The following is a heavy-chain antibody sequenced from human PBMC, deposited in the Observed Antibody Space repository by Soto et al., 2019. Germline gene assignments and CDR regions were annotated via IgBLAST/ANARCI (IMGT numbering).Heavy chain of an antibody. J-gene: IGHJ2*01. Sequence: EVQLLDSGGGLVQPGGSLRLSCAASGFTFSGYALTWVRQAPGKGLEWVSAISGGGDATFYADSVKGRFTISRDNSKITLYLQMNPLRAEDTAVYYCARKVSGSTGRPDLWYFDLWGRGTLVTVSS. CDR2: ISGGGDAT. D-gene: IGHD3-10*01. CDR1: GFTFSGYA. CDR3: ARKVSGSTGRPDLWYFDL. V-gene: IGHV3-23*01.